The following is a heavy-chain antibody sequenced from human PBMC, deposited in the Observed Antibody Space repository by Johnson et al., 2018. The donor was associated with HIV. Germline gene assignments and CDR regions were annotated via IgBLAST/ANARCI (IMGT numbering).Heavy chain of an antibody. Sequence: QVQLMESGGGVVQPGVSLRLSCAASGFTFSSYAMHWVRQAPGKGLEWVAVISYDGSNKYYADSVKCRFTISRDNSNNTLYLQMNSLRAEDTAVYYCARGGCSGGSCYSHDAFDIWGQGTMVTVSS. CDR2: ISYDGSNK. J-gene: IGHJ3*02. CDR3: ARGGCSGGSCYSHDAFDI. D-gene: IGHD2-15*01. CDR1: GFTFSSYA. V-gene: IGHV3-30-3*01.